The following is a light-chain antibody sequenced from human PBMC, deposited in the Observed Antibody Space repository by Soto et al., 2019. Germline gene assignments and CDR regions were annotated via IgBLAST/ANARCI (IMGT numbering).Light chain of an antibody. CDR2: TAS. CDR3: QQTYTLPWT. Sequence: DIRMTQSPSSFSASVGDTFTITCRASQGISDYLSWFQHKPGEAPKLLIYTASSLQGGVPLRFSGAGSRTDFSLTISGLQPEDSATYYCQQTYTLPWTFGPGTKVDI. J-gene: IGKJ1*01. V-gene: IGKV1-39*01. CDR1: QGISDY.